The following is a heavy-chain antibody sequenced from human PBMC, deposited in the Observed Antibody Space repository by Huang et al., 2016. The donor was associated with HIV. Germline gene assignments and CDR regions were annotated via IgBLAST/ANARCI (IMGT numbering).Heavy chain of an antibody. D-gene: IGHD3-22*01. V-gene: IGHV3-73*01. CDR3: TRHITHYYDSSSYYYMDV. CDR2: RRSKANSYAT. Sequence: EVQLVESGGGLVQPGGSLTLSCAASGFTFSGSAMHWVRQAAGKGREWVGRRRSKANSYATVYAASVKGRFTISRDDSKNTTYLQMNSLKTEDTAVYYCTRHITHYYDSSSYYYMDVWGKGTTVTVSS. CDR1: GFTFSGSA. J-gene: IGHJ6*03.